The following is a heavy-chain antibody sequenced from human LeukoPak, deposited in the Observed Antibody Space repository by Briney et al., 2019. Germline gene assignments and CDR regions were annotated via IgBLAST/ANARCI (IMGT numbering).Heavy chain of an antibody. D-gene: IGHD4-17*01. V-gene: IGHV5-51*01. J-gene: IGHJ4*02. CDR2: IHSADSNT. CDR1: GYTFTNYW. Sequence: GESLKISCRASGYTFTNYWIGWVRQMPGKGLEWMGIIHSADSNTKYSPSFQGQVTLLADKSISTAYLQWSGLKASDTAMYYCAGARHGDYRWDYWGQGTLVTVSS. CDR3: AGARHGDYRWDY.